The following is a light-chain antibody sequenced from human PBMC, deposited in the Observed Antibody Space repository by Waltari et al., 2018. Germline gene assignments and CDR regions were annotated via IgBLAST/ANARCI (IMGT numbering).Light chain of an antibody. CDR1: TLPKQF. CDR3: QSADNSGTPVV. J-gene: IGLJ2*01. CDR2: KDS. V-gene: IGLV3-25*03. Sequence: SYDLTQPPSVSVSPGQTARITCSGNTLPKQFAYWYQQQPGQAPVLMIYKDSERPSGIPERFSGSSSGTTVMLTISGVQAEDEADYYCQSADNSGTPVVFGGGTKLTVL.